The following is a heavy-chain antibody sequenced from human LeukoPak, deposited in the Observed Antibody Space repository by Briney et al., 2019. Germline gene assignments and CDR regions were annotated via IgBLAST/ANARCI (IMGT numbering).Heavy chain of an antibody. CDR2: ISWNSGSI. V-gene: IGHV3-9*01. Sequence: GGSLRLSCAASGFTFDDYAMHWVRQAPGKGLEWVSGISWNSGSIGYADSVKGRFTISRDNAKNSLYLQMNSLRAEDTALYYCAKDIGIDISGWSGGFDYWGQGTLVTVSS. D-gene: IGHD6-19*01. J-gene: IGHJ4*02. CDR3: AKDIGIDISGWSGGFDY. CDR1: GFTFDDYA.